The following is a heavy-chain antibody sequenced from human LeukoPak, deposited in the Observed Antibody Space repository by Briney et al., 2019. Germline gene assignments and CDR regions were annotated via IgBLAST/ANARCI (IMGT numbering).Heavy chain of an antibody. Sequence: GGSLRLSCAASGFIFSSNSMNWVRQAPGKGLEWVANIKQDGSEKYYVDSVKGRFTISRDNAKNSLYLQMNSLRAEDTAVYYCARDYDFWSGTDYWGQGTLVTVSS. CDR3: ARDYDFWSGTDY. J-gene: IGHJ4*02. D-gene: IGHD3-3*01. CDR1: GFIFSSNS. V-gene: IGHV3-7*01. CDR2: IKQDGSEK.